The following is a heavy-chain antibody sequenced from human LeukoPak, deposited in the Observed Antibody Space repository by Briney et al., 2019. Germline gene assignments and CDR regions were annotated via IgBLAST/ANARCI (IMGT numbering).Heavy chain of an antibody. CDR2: IYSNGIT. Sequence: SETLSLTCTVSGGSIGSYYWSWIRQPAGEGLEWIGRIYSNGITNYNPSLKSRLTMSVDTSKKEFSLKLTSVTAADTGVYYCASSPNFYYYYMDVWGKGTTVTVSS. CDR1: GGSIGSYY. V-gene: IGHV4-4*07. J-gene: IGHJ6*03. CDR3: ASSPNFYYYYMDV.